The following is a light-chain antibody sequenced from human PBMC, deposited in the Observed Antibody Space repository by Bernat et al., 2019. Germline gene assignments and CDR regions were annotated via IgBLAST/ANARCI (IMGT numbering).Light chain of an antibody. Sequence: DVVMAQSPLSLPVTLGQPASISCRSSQSLVHSDGNTYLSWFQQRPGQSPRRLIYKVSNRGSGVPDRFSGSGSGTDFTLKISRVEADDVGVYSCMQGTHWPPVFGWGTKVEIK. CDR2: KVS. CDR1: QSLVHSDGNTY. J-gene: IGKJ4*01. V-gene: IGKV2-30*02. CDR3: MQGTHWPPV.